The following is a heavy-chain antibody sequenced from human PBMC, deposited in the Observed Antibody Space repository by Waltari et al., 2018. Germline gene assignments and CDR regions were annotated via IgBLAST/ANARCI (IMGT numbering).Heavy chain of an antibody. D-gene: IGHD6-19*01. CDR1: GYTFSGYY. CDR3: AGAPSSGPLRVFDY. Sequence: QVQVVQSGAEVKKPGASVKVSCKASGYTFSGYYMHWVRQAPGQGLEWMGWINSNSGGTNYAQKFQGRVTMTRDTSISTAYMELSSLRSDDAAVYYCAGAPSSGPLRVFDYWGQGTLVTVSS. V-gene: IGHV1-2*02. J-gene: IGHJ4*02. CDR2: INSNSGGT.